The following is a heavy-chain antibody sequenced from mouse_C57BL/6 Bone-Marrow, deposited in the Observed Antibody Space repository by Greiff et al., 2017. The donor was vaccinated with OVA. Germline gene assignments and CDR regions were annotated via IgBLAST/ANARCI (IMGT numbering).Heavy chain of an antibody. CDR1: GFNIKNPY. Sequence: VQLQQSVAELVRPGASVKLSCTASGFNIKNPYMHWVKQRPEQGLEWIGRIDPANGNTKYAPKFQGKATITADTSSNTAYLQLSSLTSEDTAIYYCARGTDYYGSSHWYFDVWGTGTTVTVSS. D-gene: IGHD1-1*01. V-gene: IGHV14-3*01. CDR2: IDPANGNT. J-gene: IGHJ1*03. CDR3: ARGTDYYGSSHWYFDV.